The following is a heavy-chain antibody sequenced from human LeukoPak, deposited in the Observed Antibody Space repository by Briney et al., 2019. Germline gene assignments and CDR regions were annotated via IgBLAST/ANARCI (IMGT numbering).Heavy chain of an antibody. CDR3: ARVAQGATTENYFYYYMDV. CDR1: GFAFNSYT. CDR2: ITSRSSHI. J-gene: IGHJ6*03. V-gene: IGHV3-21*01. D-gene: IGHD4-11*01. Sequence: WGAPRLSFETYGFAFNSYTITWGRPAPGEGLESVSSITSRSSHIYIADSVKGRFTISRDNAKNSLFLQMSSLRVEDTAVYYCARVAQGATTENYFYYYMDVWGKGTTVTVSS.